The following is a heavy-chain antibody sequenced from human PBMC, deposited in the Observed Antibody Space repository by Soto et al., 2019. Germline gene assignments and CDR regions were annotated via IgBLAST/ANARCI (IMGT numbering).Heavy chain of an antibody. CDR3: ARGGSLYYYYYYMDV. Sequence: ASVKVSCKASGYTFTSYGISWVRQAPGQGLEWMGWVSAYNGNTNYAQKLQGRVTMTTDTSTSTAYMELRSLRSDDTAVYYCARGGSLYYYYYYMDVWGKGTTVTVSS. J-gene: IGHJ6*03. CDR1: GYTFTSYG. D-gene: IGHD3-16*01. CDR2: VSAYNGNT. V-gene: IGHV1-18*01.